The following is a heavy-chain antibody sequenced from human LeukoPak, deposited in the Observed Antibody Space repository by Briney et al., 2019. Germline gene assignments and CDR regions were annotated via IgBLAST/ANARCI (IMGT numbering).Heavy chain of an antibody. D-gene: IGHD6-13*01. V-gene: IGHV3-33*01. CDR1: GFTFSSYG. J-gene: IGHJ4*02. CDR3: ARDAPYSSSWSPHYYFDY. Sequence: PGGTLRLSCAASGFTFSSYGMHWVRQAPGKGLASVAVICYDGSNKYYADSVKGRFTISRDNSKNTLYLQMNSLRDEDTAVYYCARDAPYSSSWSPHYYFDYWGQGTLVTVSS. CDR2: ICYDGSNK.